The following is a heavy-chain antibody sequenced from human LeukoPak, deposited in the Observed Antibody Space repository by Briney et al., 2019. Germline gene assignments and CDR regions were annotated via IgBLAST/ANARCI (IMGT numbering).Heavy chain of an antibody. J-gene: IGHJ4*02. CDR1: GYSISSGYY. Sequence: PSETLSLTCAVSGYSISSGYYWGWIRQPPGKGLEWIGSIYHSGSTYYNPSLKSRATISVDTSKNQFSLKLSSVTAADTAVYYCASLRYCSGGSCQHFDYWGQGTLVTVSS. D-gene: IGHD2-15*01. V-gene: IGHV4-38-2*01. CDR2: IYHSGST. CDR3: ASLRYCSGGSCQHFDY.